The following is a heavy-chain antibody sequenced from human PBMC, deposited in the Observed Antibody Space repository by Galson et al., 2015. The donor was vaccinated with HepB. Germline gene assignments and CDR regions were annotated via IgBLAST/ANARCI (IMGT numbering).Heavy chain of an antibody. J-gene: IGHJ4*02. D-gene: IGHD2-15*01. Sequence: LRLSCAASGFTFSDYYMDWVRQAPGKGLEWVGRTRNKANSYTTEYAASVKGRFTISRDESYNSLYLQMNSLQTEDTAVYYCARAAYCSGGSCWGFDYWGQGTLVTVSS. CDR2: TRNKANSYTT. CDR1: GFTFSDYY. CDR3: ARAAYCSGGSCWGFDY. V-gene: IGHV3-72*01.